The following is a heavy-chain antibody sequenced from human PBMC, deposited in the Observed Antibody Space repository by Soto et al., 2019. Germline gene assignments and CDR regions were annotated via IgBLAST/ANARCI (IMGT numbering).Heavy chain of an antibody. J-gene: IGHJ4*02. D-gene: IGHD6-13*01. CDR2: INPNSGGT. CDR1: GYTFTGYY. Sequence: ASVKVSCKASGYTFTGYYMHWVRQAPGQGLEWMGCINPNSGGTKYAQKFQGRVTMTRDTSISTAYMELSRLRSDDTAVYYCASLGGITAAEDYWGQGTLVTVSS. CDR3: ASLGGITAAEDY. V-gene: IGHV1-2*02.